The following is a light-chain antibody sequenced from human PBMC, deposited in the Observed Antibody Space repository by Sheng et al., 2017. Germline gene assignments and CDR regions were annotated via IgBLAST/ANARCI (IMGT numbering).Light chain of an antibody. CDR2: DAS. J-gene: IGKJ3*01. CDR3: QQYLSPSFT. CDR1: QDISNY. Sequence: DIQMTQSPSSLSASVGDRVTITCQASQDISNYLNWYQQKPGKAPKLLIYDASNLETGVPSRFSGSGSGTDFTFTISSLQPEDIATYYCQQYLSPSFTFGPGTKVDFK. V-gene: IGKV1-33*01.